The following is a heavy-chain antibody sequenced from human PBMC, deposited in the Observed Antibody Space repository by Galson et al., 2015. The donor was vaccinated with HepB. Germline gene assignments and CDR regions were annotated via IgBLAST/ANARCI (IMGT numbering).Heavy chain of an antibody. V-gene: IGHV3-11*05. CDR3: ARDWGIAVAGTWWFDP. CDR1: GFTFSDYY. J-gene: IGHJ5*02. Sequence: SLRLSCAASGFTFSDYYMSWIRQAPGKGLEWVSYISSSSSYTNYADSVKGRFTISRDNAKNSLYLQMNSLRAEDTAVYYCARDWGIAVAGTWWFDPWGQGTLVTVSS. CDR2: ISSSSSYT. D-gene: IGHD6-19*01.